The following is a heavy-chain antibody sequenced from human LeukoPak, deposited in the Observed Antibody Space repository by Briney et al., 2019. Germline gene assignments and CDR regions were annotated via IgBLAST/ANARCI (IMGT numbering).Heavy chain of an antibody. Sequence: PGGSLRLSCAASGFTFSDYSFNWVRQAPGKGLEWVSYISGISPTIYYADSAKGRFTMSRDNAKNSLYLQLNSLRAEDTAVYYCARRRTSGSSPIDYWGQGTLVTVSS. J-gene: IGHJ4*02. V-gene: IGHV3-48*04. CDR3: ARRRTSGSSPIDY. D-gene: IGHD1-26*01. CDR2: ISGISPTI. CDR1: GFTFSDYS.